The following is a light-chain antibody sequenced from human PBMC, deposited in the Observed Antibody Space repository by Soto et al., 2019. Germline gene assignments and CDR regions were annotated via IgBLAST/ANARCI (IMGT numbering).Light chain of an antibody. V-gene: IGLV8-61*01. J-gene: IGLJ2*01. CDR1: SDSVSTSYY. Sequence: QTVVTQEPSFSVSPGGTVTLTCGLNSDSVSTSYYPSWYQQTPGQAPRTLIYSTNTRSSGVPDRFSGSILGNKAALTITGAQADDESDYYCVLYMGSGIAVFGGGTKLTVL. CDR2: STN. CDR3: VLYMGSGIAV.